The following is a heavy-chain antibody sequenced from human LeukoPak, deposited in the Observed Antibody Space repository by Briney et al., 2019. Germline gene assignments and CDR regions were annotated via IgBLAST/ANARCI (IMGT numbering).Heavy chain of an antibody. Sequence: ASVKASCKASGYTFTSYGISWVRQAPGQGLEWMGWISAYNGNTNYAQKLQGRVTMTTDTSTSTAYMELSSLRSEDTAVYYCARGVLRFLEWLLDYGMDVWGQGTTVTVSS. D-gene: IGHD3-3*01. CDR3: ARGVLRFLEWLLDYGMDV. J-gene: IGHJ6*02. CDR2: ISAYNGNT. V-gene: IGHV1-18*01. CDR1: GYTFTSYG.